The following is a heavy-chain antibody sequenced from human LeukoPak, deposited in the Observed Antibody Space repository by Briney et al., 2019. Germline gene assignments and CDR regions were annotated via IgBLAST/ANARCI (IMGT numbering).Heavy chain of an antibody. Sequence: PGGSLRLSCAASGFAVSNNYMSWVRQAPGKGLEWVSSISPGSTYTYYADSVKGRFTISRDNARNSLFLQMNSLRAEDTAIYYCARAYDITSSFDYWGQGTLVTVSS. J-gene: IGHJ4*02. CDR2: ISPGSTYT. CDR1: GFAVSNNY. D-gene: IGHD3-22*01. V-gene: IGHV3-21*01. CDR3: ARAYDITSSFDY.